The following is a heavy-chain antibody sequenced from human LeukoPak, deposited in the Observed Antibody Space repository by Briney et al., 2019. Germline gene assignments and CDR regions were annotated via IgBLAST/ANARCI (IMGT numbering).Heavy chain of an antibody. J-gene: IGHJ6*02. CDR2: ISSNGGYT. Sequence: GESLRLSCAASGFTFSSYAMHWVRQAPGKGLEYVSAISSNGGYTYYANSVKGRFTISRDNSKNTLYLQMGSLRAEDMAVYYCAGGYCSSTSCSTGYYYYGMDVWGQGTTVTVSS. V-gene: IGHV3-64*01. CDR3: AGGYCSSTSCSTGYYYYGMDV. CDR1: GFTFSSYA. D-gene: IGHD2-2*02.